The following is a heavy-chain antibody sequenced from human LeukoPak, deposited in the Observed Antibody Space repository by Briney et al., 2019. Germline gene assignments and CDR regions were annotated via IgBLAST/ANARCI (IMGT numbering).Heavy chain of an antibody. CDR2: IYYSGTT. J-gene: IGHJ4*02. CDR3: ARGRYFDF. V-gene: IGHV4-31*03. CDR1: GDSINSGSHY. Sequence: SETLSLTCTVSGDSINSGSHYWSWIRQHPGKGLEWIGYIYYSGTTYYNPYLKSRVTISVDTSKNQFSLKLSSVTAADTAVYYCARGRYFDFWGQGTLVAVSS.